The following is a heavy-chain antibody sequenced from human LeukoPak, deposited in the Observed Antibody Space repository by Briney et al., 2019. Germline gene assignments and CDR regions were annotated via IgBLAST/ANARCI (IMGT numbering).Heavy chain of an antibody. CDR2: IYHSGST. Sequence: SQTLSLTCTVSGGSISGGGYYWSWIRQPPGKGLEWIGYIYHSGSTYYNPSLKSRVTISVDRSKNQFSLKLGSVTAADTAVYYCARVQYYYMDVWGKGTTVTVSS. CDR1: GGSISGGGYY. V-gene: IGHV4-30-2*01. CDR3: ARVQYYYMDV. J-gene: IGHJ6*03. D-gene: IGHD4-11*01.